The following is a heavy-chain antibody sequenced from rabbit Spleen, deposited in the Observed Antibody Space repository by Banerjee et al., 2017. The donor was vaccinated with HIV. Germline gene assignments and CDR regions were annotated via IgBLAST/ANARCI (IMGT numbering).Heavy chain of an antibody. CDR3: ARDSGTSFSSYGMDL. CDR2: IEPIFGNT. CDR1: GVSFNINE. Sequence: QSLEESGGDLVKPGASLTLTCTASGVSFNINEMCWVRQAPGKRPEWIGYIEPIFGNTYYATWAKGRFTISKTSSTTVTLQMTSLTAADTATYFCARDSGTSFSSYGMDLWGQGTLVTVS. D-gene: IGHD8-1*01. J-gene: IGHJ6*01. V-gene: IGHV1S40*01.